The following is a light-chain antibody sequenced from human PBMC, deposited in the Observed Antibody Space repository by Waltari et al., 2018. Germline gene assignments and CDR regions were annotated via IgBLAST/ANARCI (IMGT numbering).Light chain of an antibody. J-gene: IGLJ2*01. V-gene: IGLV2-14*01. Sequence: HSALTQPASVSGSTGQAIIISCPGTVSYVGVSDSVSWYQQYPGKAPRLIIYDVYNRPSGVSNRFSGSKSDNTASLTISGIQAEDESVYYCSSYTSSGVVFGGGTKLTVL. CDR2: DVY. CDR1: VSYVGVSDS. CDR3: SSYTSSGVV.